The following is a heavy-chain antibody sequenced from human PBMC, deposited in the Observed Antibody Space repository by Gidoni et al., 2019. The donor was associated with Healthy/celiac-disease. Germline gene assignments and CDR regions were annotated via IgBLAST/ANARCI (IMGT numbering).Heavy chain of an antibody. Sequence: QVQLQQWGAGLLKPSETLSITCAVYGGSFSGYYWRWIRQPPGKGLEWIGEINHSGSTNYNPSLKSRVTISVDTSKNQFSLKLSSVTAADTAVYYCASVPGIAVAGVQDYWGQGTLVTVSS. CDR3: ASVPGIAVAGVQDY. D-gene: IGHD6-19*01. CDR1: GGSFSGYY. J-gene: IGHJ4*02. CDR2: INHSGST. V-gene: IGHV4-34*01.